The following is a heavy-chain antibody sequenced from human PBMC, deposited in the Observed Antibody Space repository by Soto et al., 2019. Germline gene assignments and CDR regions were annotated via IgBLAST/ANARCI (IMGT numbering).Heavy chain of an antibody. D-gene: IGHD2-2*01. J-gene: IGHJ4*02. CDR2: IGPNPANT. V-gene: IGHV3-23*01. CDR1: GFTFSTSG. Sequence: GGSLRLSCAASGFTFSTSGMFWVRQPPGEGLEWVSAIGPNPANTKYTDSVKGRFTISRDNSKNTVFLQMSSRRAEDTALYYCATARHCSSDACPAAEWGQGTLVTVSS. CDR3: ATARHCSSDACPAAE.